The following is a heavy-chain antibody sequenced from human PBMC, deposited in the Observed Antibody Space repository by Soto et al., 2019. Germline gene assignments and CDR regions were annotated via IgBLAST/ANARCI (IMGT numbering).Heavy chain of an antibody. CDR2: ISSSSSYI. D-gene: IGHD3-22*01. V-gene: IGHV3-21*01. Sequence: GGSLRLSCAASGFTLTKASMSWVRQAPGKGLEWVSSISSSSSYIYYADSVKGRFTISRDNAKNSLYLQMNSLRAEDTAVYYCASHPRDSSGYWYYFDYWGQGTLVTVSS. CDR1: GFTLTKAS. CDR3: ASHPRDSSGYWYYFDY. J-gene: IGHJ4*02.